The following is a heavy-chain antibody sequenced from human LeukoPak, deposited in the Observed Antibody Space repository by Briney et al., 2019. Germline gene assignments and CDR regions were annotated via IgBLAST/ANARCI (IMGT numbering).Heavy chain of an antibody. V-gene: IGHV3-7*01. Sequence: PGGSLRLSCAASGFTFSSYWMSWVRQAPGKGLEWVANIKQDGSEKYYVDSVKGRFTISRDNAKNSLYLQMNSLRAEDTAAYYCARGKDRLVVPAARSGFDPWGQGTLVTVSS. CDR1: GFTFSSYW. D-gene: IGHD2-2*01. CDR2: IKQDGSEK. J-gene: IGHJ5*02. CDR3: ARGKDRLVVPAARSGFDP.